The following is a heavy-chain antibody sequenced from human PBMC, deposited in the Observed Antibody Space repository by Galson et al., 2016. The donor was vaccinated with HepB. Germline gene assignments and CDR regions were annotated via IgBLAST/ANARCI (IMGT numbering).Heavy chain of an antibody. D-gene: IGHD3-16*01. Sequence: SLRLSCAASGFTFTNYAMNWVRQAPGKGLEWVSAISETGGTTNHADSVKGRFTISRDNSNNTVYLQMNSLRAEDTAVYYCARQGGPWWFAPWGQGTLVTVSS. CDR1: GFTFTNYA. J-gene: IGHJ5*02. CDR3: ARQGGPWWFAP. V-gene: IGHV3-23*01. CDR2: ISETGGTT.